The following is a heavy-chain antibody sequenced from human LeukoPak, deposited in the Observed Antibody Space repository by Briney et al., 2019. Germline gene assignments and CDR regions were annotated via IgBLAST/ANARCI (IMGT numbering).Heavy chain of an antibody. CDR1: GGSFSGYY. J-gene: IGHJ3*02. V-gene: IGHV4-34*01. D-gene: IGHD3-22*01. Sequence: PSETLSLTCAVYGGSFSGYYWSWIRQPPGKGLEWIGEINHSGSTNHNPSLKSRVTISVDTSKNQFSLKLSSVTAADTAVYYCARVPSGYYYWARGAFDIWGQGTMVTVSS. CDR2: INHSGST. CDR3: ARVPSGYYYWARGAFDI.